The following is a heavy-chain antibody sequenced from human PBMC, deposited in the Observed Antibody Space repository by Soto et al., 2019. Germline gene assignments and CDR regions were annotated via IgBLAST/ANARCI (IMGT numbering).Heavy chain of an antibody. D-gene: IGHD3-3*01. Sequence: SETLSLTCCFSGDSVTSHYLTWIRQSPEKGLEWIGYMYYSGCSYYNPSLKSRLTISVDTSKNQFSLKLSSVTAADTAVYYCARLPRITIFGVVITNYYYYYYMDVWGKGTTVTVSS. J-gene: IGHJ6*03. V-gene: IGHV4-59*04. CDR3: ARLPRITIFGVVITNYYYYYYMDV. CDR2: MYYSGCS. CDR1: GDSVTSHY.